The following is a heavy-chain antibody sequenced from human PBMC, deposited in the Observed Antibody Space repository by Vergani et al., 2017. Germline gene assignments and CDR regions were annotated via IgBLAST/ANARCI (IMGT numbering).Heavy chain of an antibody. Sequence: QVQLVESGGGLVKPGGSLRLSCAASGFTFSDYYMSWIRQAPGKGLEWVSYISSSGSTIYYAYSVKGGYTISRDNAKNSLYLQMNRRRAEETAVYYCAKDRLGGSYISQLWGQGTLVTVSS. V-gene: IGHV3-11*01. CDR2: ISSSGSTI. D-gene: IGHD1-26*01. CDR3: AKDRLGGSYISQL. CDR1: GFTFSDYY. J-gene: IGHJ1*01.